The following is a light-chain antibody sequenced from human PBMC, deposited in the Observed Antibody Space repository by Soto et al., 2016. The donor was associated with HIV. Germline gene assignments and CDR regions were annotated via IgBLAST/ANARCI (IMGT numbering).Light chain of an antibody. CDR1: NIGGKS. CDR2: DDS. CDR3: QVWDTSSNLVV. V-gene: IGLV3-21*03. Sequence: SYELTQPPSVSVAPGKTATITCGGNNIGGKSVHWYQQRPGQAPVLAVFDDSDRPSGIPERFSGSNSGNTATLTISRVEAGDEADYYCQVWDTSSNLVVFGGGTQLTVL. J-gene: IGLJ2*01.